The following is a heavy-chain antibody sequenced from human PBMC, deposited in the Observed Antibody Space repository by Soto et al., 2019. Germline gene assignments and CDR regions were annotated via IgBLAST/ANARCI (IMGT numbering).Heavy chain of an antibody. V-gene: IGHV3-30*18. J-gene: IGHJ6*02. CDR3: AKSYYDILTGSDYYYGMDV. Sequence: GGSLRLSCAASGFTFSNYGMSWVRQAPGKGLEWVAVISYDGSNKYYADSVKGRFTISRDNSKNTLYLQMNSLRAEDTAVYYCAKSYYDILTGSDYYYGMDVWGQGTTVTVSS. D-gene: IGHD3-9*01. CDR2: ISYDGSNK. CDR1: GFTFSNYG.